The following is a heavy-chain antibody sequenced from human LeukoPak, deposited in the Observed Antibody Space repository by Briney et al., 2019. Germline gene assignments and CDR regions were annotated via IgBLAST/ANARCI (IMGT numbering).Heavy chain of an antibody. D-gene: IGHD3/OR15-3a*01. CDR2: IYEGGDI. CDR3: ARDPSGTGTGFDI. J-gene: IGHJ3*02. Sequence: GGSLRLSCAALGFTVSRTYMRWVRQAPGKGLEWVSVIYEGGDIYYADSARGRFAISRDNSKNTVYLQMNGLRGEDTAVYYCARDPSGTGTGFDIWGQGTMVTVSS. V-gene: IGHV3-66*01. CDR1: GFTVSRTY.